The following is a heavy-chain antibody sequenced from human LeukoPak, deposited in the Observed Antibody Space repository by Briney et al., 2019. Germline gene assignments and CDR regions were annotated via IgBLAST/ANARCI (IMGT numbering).Heavy chain of an antibody. D-gene: IGHD6-19*01. CDR3: ARVSRQWLVLGGFDP. V-gene: IGHV3-11*01. Sequence: PGGSLRLSCAASGFTFSDYYMSWIRQAPGKGLEWVSYISSSGSTIYYADSVKGRFTISRDNAKNSLYLQMNSLRAEDTAVCYCARVSRQWLVLGGFDPWGQGTLVTVSS. J-gene: IGHJ5*02. CDR2: ISSSGSTI. CDR1: GFTFSDYY.